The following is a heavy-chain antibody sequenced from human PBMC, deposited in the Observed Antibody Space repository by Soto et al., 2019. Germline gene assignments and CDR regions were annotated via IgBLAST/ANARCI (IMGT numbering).Heavy chain of an antibody. CDR2: TYYSGSP. Sequence: QVQLQESGPGLVKPSQTLSLTCTVSGGSISSGGYSWSWIRQPPGKGLEWIGYTYYSGSPYYPPSLKRRVTISVDTSKNQFSLKLSSVTAADTAVYYCARGLVGGRAFDIWGQGTMVTVSS. J-gene: IGHJ3*02. V-gene: IGHV4-31*03. CDR3: ARGLVGGRAFDI. CDR1: GGSISSGGYS.